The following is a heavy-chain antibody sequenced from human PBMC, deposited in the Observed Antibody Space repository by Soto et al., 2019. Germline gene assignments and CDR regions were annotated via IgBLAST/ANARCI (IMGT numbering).Heavy chain of an antibody. CDR3: ARGSAYGGFGELSYYFDY. V-gene: IGHV4-30-4*01. D-gene: IGHD3-10*01. CDR2: IYYSGST. J-gene: IGHJ4*02. CDR1: GGSISSGDYY. Sequence: QVQLQESGPGLVKPSQTLSLTCTVSGGSISSGDYYWSWIRQPPGKGLEWIGYIYYSGSTYYNPSLKSRVTISVDTSNTHCSLKLSSVTAADTAVYYCARGSAYGGFGELSYYFDYWGQGTLVTVSS.